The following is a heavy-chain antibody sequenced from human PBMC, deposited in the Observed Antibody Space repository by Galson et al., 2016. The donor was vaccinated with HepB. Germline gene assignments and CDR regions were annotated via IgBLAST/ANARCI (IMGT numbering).Heavy chain of an antibody. Sequence: SLRLSCAATGFAFNVFNMKWVRQAPGKGLECISYISSRGETKYYADSVKGRFSISRDNAKNSHLLQMNSLKDEDTATYYCVAEDFVHCGGGCSFWGQGTPVTVSS. V-gene: IGHV3-48*03. CDR2: ISSRGETK. CDR1: GFAFNVFN. J-gene: IGHJ4*02. D-gene: IGHD2-21*01. CDR3: VAEDFVHCGGGCSF.